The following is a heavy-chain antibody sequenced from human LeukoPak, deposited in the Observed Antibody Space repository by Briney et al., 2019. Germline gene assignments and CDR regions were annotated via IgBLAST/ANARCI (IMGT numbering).Heavy chain of an antibody. CDR1: GGSISSYY. CDR3: ARGGAPDVDY. V-gene: IGHV4-59*07. J-gene: IGHJ4*02. CDR2: IYYSGST. Sequence: PSDTLSLTCTVSGGSISSYYWSWIRQPPGKGLEWIGYIYYSGSTNYNPSLKSRVTISVDTSKNQFSLKLSSVTAADTAVYYCARGGAPDVDYWGQGTLVTVSS. D-gene: IGHD1-14*01.